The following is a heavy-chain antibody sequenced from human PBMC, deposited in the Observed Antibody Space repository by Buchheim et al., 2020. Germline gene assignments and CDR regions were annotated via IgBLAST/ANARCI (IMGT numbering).Heavy chain of an antibody. D-gene: IGHD2-15*01. CDR3: ARDYSVVVAATGYYYYGMDV. CDR1: GGTFSSYA. V-gene: IGHV1-69*01. J-gene: IGHJ6*02. CDR2: IIPIFGTA. Sequence: QVQLVQSGAKVKKPGSSVKVSCKASGGTFSSYAISWVRQAPGQGLEWMGGIIPIFGTANYAQKFQGGVTITADESTSTAYMELSSLRSEDTAVYYCARDYSVVVAATGYYYYGMDVWGQGTT.